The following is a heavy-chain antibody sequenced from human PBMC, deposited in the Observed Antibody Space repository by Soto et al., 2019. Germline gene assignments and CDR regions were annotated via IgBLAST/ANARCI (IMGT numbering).Heavy chain of an antibody. V-gene: IGHV4-31*03. CDR3: ARDRSWNLAYYYYGMDV. D-gene: IGHD1-7*01. J-gene: IGHJ6*02. CDR1: GGSISSGGYY. Sequence: QVQLQESGPGLVKPSQTLSLTCTVSGGSISSGGYYWSWIRQHPGKGLEWMGYIYYSGSTYYNPSLKSRVTISVDTSKNQFSLKLSSVTAADTAVYYCARDRSWNLAYYYYGMDVWGQGTTVTVSS. CDR2: IYYSGST.